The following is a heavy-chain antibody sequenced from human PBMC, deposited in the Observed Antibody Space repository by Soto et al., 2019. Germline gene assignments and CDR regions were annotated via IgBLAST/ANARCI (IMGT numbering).Heavy chain of an antibody. CDR1: ARSSSSYY. V-gene: IGHV4-59*01. CDR2: IYDRGRH. Sequence: SQALSVTSTVWARSSSSYYLTWIRQPPGKGLEWVVYIYDRGRHNYNPSLKSRVTISVDTSKNQFSVKLSSVTAADTAVYYCARSGYSYGPGHQYYYYYGMDVWGQGTTVTVSS. CDR3: ARSGYSYGPGHQYYYYYGMDV. J-gene: IGHJ6*02. D-gene: IGHD5-18*01.